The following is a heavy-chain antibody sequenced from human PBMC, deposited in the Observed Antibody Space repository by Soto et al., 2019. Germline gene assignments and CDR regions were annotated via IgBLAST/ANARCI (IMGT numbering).Heavy chain of an antibody. J-gene: IGHJ3*02. CDR3: ARRNWEAGGDAFDI. CDR2: INPSGGST. Sequence: ASVKVSCKASGYTFTSYGISWVRQAPGQGLEWMGIINPSGGSTSYAQKFQGRVTMTRDTSTSTVYMELSSLRSEDTAVYYCARRNWEAGGDAFDIWGQGTMVTVSS. V-gene: IGHV1-46*01. CDR1: GYTFTSYG. D-gene: IGHD7-27*01.